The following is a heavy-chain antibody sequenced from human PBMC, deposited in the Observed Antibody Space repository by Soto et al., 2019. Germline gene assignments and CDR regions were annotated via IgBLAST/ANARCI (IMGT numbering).Heavy chain of an antibody. Sequence: GNGLEWCAVISYDGSNKYYADSVKGRVTISRDNAKTTLYLQMNSLRAEDTAVYYCARVGYCCFFIRAEDGIRYVRSVSAFLLNRSSDL. D-gene: IGHD2-15*01. V-gene: IGHV3-30*03. CDR2: ISYDGSNK. CDR3: ARVGYCCFFIRAEDGIRYVRSVSAFLLNRSSDL. J-gene: IGHJ2*01.